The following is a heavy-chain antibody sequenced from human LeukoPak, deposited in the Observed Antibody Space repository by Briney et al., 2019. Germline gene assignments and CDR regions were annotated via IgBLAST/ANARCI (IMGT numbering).Heavy chain of an antibody. Sequence: SETLSLTCVVSGGSISSSNWWSWVRQPPGKGLEWIGEIYHSGSANYNPSLKSRVTISVDKSKNQFSLRLSSVTAADTAVYYCASAGHDGIGYKVCWGQGTLVTVSS. CDR1: GGSISSSNW. CDR2: IYHSGSA. CDR3: ASAGHDGIGYKVC. D-gene: IGHD3-22*01. J-gene: IGHJ4*02. V-gene: IGHV4/OR15-8*01.